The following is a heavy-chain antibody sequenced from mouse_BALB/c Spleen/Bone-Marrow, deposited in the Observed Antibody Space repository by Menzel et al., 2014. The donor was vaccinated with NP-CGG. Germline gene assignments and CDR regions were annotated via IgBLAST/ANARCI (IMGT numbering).Heavy chain of an antibody. CDR1: GDSITSGY. CDR3: ARGGGSSYNYAMDY. Sequence: EVKLMESGPSLVKPSQTLSLPCSVTGDSITSGYWNWIRKFPGNKLEYMGYISYSGSTYYNPSLESRISITRDTSKNQYYLQLNSVTTEDTATYYCARGGGSSYNYAMDYWGQGTSVTVSS. D-gene: IGHD1-1*01. CDR2: ISYSGST. J-gene: IGHJ4*01. V-gene: IGHV3-8*02.